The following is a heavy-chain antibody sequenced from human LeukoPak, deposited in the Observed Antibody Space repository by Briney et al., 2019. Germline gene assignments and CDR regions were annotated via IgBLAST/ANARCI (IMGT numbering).Heavy chain of an antibody. J-gene: IGHJ1*01. CDR2: IRNDGEQR. CDR1: GFSFSSYG. CDR3: AKEDTYCDGDCRPEYFQH. D-gene: IGHD2-21*01. V-gene: IGHV3-30*02. Sequence: GGSLRLSCAASGFSFSSYGIHWVRQARGKGLEWLADIRNDGEQRYYADSVKGRFHIPRDHSKNTLSLQMNSLRVEDSGIYYCAKEDTYCDGDCRPEYFQHGGQGAPVIVSS.